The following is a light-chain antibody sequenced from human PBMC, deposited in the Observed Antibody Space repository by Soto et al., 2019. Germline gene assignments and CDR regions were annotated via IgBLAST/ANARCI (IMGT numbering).Light chain of an antibody. Sequence: QSVLTQPASVSGSPGQSITTSCTGTSGDVGSYNFVSWYQQHPGKAPKLMIYEVSQRPSGVSNRFSGSKSGNTASLTISGLQAEDEADYYCCSYTGSSSWIFGGGTKLTVL. CDR2: EVS. J-gene: IGLJ2*01. V-gene: IGLV2-23*02. CDR1: SGDVGSYNF. CDR3: CSYTGSSSWI.